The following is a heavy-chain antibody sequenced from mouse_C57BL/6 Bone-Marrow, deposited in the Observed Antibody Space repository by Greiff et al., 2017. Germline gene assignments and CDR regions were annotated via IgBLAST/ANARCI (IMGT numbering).Heavy chain of an antibody. D-gene: IGHD3-2*02. Sequence: EVQLQQSGPELVKPGASVKISCKASGYTFTDYYMHWVKQSHGKSLEWIGDINPNNGGTSYNQKFKGKATLTVDKSSTTAYMELRSLTSEDSAVYYCARKASSGPAWFAYWGQGTLVTVSA. CDR1: GYTFTDYY. J-gene: IGHJ3*01. V-gene: IGHV1-26*01. CDR2: INPNNGGT. CDR3: ARKASSGPAWFAY.